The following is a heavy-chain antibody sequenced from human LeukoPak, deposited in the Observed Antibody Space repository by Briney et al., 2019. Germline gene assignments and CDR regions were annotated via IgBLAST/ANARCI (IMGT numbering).Heavy chain of an antibody. CDR1: GGSMSSGADC. D-gene: IGHD5-24*01. V-gene: IGHV4-31*03. CDR2: ISYSGTT. J-gene: IGHJ4*02. CDR3: ARADMATVFVF. Sequence: SETLSLTCTVSGGSMSSGADCWSWIRQHPGKGLEWIGYISYSGTTYYNPSLKTRLTISADTSKNQFALKLDSVTAADTALYFCARADMATVFVFWGRGTLVTVSS.